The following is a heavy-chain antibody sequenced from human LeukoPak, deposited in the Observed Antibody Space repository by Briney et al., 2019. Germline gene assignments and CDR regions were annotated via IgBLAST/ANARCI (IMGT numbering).Heavy chain of an antibody. CDR3: AREGGSGSYSYHFDF. CDR1: GYTXISYY. D-gene: IGHD1-26*01. Sequence: ASVKVSCKASGYTXISYYMHWVRQAPGQGLEWMGIIKPSGGSASYAQKFQGRVTMTRDTSTSTVYMELSSLRSEDTAVYYCAREGGSGSYSYHFDFWGQGAPLTVSS. J-gene: IGHJ4*02. CDR2: IKPSGGSA. V-gene: IGHV1-46*01.